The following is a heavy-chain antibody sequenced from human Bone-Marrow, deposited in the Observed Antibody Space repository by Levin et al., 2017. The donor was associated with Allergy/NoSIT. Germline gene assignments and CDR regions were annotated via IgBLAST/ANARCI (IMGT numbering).Heavy chain of an antibody. J-gene: IGHJ4*02. D-gene: IGHD1-26*01. Sequence: ASVKVSYAASGFTFSSYSMNWVRQAPGKGLEWVSYISSSSSTIYYADSVKGRFTISRDNAKNSLYLQMNSLRAEDTAVYYCARGRRVGATLPYFDYWGQGTLVTVSS. V-gene: IGHV3-48*01. CDR1: GFTFSSYS. CDR2: ISSSSSTI. CDR3: ARGRRVGATLPYFDY.